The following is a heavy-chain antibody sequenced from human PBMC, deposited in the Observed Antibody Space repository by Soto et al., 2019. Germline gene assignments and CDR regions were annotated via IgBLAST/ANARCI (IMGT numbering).Heavy chain of an antibody. CDR2: INAGNGNT. D-gene: IGHD3-3*01. CDR3: ARGRRYYDFWSGYFGWFDP. J-gene: IGHJ5*02. Sequence: AASVKVSCKASGYTFTSYAMHWVRQAPGRRLEWMGWINAGNGNTKYSQKFQGRVTITRDTSASTAYMELSSLRSEDTAVYYCARGRRYYDFWSGYFGWFDPWGQGTLVTV. V-gene: IGHV1-3*01. CDR1: GYTFTSYA.